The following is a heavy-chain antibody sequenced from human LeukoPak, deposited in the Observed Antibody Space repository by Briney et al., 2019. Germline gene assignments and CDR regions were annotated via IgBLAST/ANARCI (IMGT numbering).Heavy chain of an antibody. J-gene: IGHJ6*02. CDR3: ARAEDIYYCMDV. D-gene: IGHD2-15*01. CDR1: GGSISSSSYY. V-gene: IGHV4-39*01. Sequence: SETLSLTCTVSGGSISSSSYYWGWIRQPPGKGLEWIGSIYYSGSTYYNPSLKSRVTISVDTSKNQFSLKLSSVTAADTAVYYCARAEDIYYCMDVWGQGTTVTVSS. CDR2: IYYSGST.